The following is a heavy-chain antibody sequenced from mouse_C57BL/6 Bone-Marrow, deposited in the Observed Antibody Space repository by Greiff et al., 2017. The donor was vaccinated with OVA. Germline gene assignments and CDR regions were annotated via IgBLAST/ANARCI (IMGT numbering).Heavy chain of an antibody. CDR2: IDPSDSYT. D-gene: IGHD1-1*01. CDR1: GYTFTSYW. CDR3: ATNHYYGSSPHLDY. J-gene: IGHJ2*01. Sequence: QVQLQQPGAELVRPGTSVKLSCKASGYTFTSYWMHWVKQRPGQGLEWIGVIDPSDSYTNYNQKFKGKATLTVDTSSSTAYMQLSSLTSEDSAVYYCATNHYYGSSPHLDYWGQGTTLTVSS. V-gene: IGHV1-59*01.